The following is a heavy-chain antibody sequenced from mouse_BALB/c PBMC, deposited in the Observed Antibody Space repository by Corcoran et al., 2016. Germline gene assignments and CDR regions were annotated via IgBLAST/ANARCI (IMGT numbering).Heavy chain of an antibody. J-gene: IGHJ4*01. CDR3: AIGYGNYYYAMDY. CDR2: IDPANGNT. V-gene: IGHV14-3*02. CDR1: GFNIKDTY. D-gene: IGHD2-10*02. Sequence: EVQLQQSGAELVKPGASVKLSCTASGFNIKDTYMHWVKQRPEQGLEWIGRIDPANGNTKYDPKFQGKATITADTSSNTAYLQLSSLTSEDTAVYYCAIGYGNYYYAMDYWGQGTSVTVSS.